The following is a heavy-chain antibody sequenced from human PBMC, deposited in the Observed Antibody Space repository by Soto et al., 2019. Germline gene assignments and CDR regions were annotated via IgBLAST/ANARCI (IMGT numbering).Heavy chain of an antibody. CDR2: IYYSGCT. CDR1: GGSISSGGYY. Sequence: QVQLQESGPGLVKPSQTLSLTCTVSGGSISSGGYYWSWIRQHPGKGLEWIGYIYYSGCTYYNPSLTSRVTISVDPSKHQFSLKLSSVTAADTAVYYCARVLFEYSSPYYFDYWGQGTLVTVSS. D-gene: IGHD6-6*01. CDR3: ARVLFEYSSPYYFDY. V-gene: IGHV4-31*03. J-gene: IGHJ4*02.